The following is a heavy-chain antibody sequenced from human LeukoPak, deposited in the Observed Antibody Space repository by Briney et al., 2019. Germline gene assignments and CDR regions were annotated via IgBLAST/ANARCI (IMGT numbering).Heavy chain of an antibody. Sequence: ASAKVSCKASGYTLTGYYMHWVRQAPGQGLEWMGWINPNSGGTKYAQKFQGRVTMTRDTAISTAYMELSRLRSDDTAVYYCARDVLGYCSGGSCYSGAFDYWGQGTLVTVSS. V-gene: IGHV1-2*02. J-gene: IGHJ4*02. D-gene: IGHD2-15*01. CDR1: GYTLTGYY. CDR3: ARDVLGYCSGGSCYSGAFDY. CDR2: INPNSGGT.